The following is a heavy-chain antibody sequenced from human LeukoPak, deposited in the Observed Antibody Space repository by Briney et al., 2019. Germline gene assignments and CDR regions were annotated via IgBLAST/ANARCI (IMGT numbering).Heavy chain of an antibody. Sequence: GGSLRLSCAASGFTFSSYDMHWVRQATGKGLEWVSAIGTAGDTYYPGSVKGRFTISRENAKNSLYLQMNSLRAGDTAVYYCARGGYDSNYYFNNMDVWGQGTMVTVSS. V-gene: IGHV3-13*04. CDR1: GFTFSSYD. CDR2: IGTAGDT. J-gene: IGHJ6*02. D-gene: IGHD5-12*01. CDR3: ARGGYDSNYYFNNMDV.